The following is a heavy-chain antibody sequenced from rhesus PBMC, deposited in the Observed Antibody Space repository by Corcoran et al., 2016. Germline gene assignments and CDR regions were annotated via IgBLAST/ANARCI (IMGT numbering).Heavy chain of an antibody. CDR3: ARSWGSRYYFDY. Sequence: QVQLQESGPGLVKPSATLSLTCAVSGGSISSNYWSWIRQPPGKGLEWLGRISGSGGSTDYNPSLKSRGTSSTDTSKNQFSLKLSSVTAADTAVYYCARSWGSRYYFDYWGQGVLVTVSS. CDR2: ISGSGGST. CDR1: GGSISSNY. V-gene: IGHV4-160*01. D-gene: IGHD4-29*01. J-gene: IGHJ4*01.